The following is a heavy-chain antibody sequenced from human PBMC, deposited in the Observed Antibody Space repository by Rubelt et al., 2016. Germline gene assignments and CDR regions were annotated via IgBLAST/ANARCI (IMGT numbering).Heavy chain of an antibody. J-gene: IGHJ3*02. CDR2: ISSSSKTI. D-gene: IGHD3-10*01. CDR1: GFTFSSYS. Sequence: EVQLVESGGGLVQPGGSLRLSCAASGFTFSSYSMNWVRQAPGKGLEWVSHISSSSKTIYYADSVKGRFTISRDNAKNSLYLQMNSLRDEDTAGYYWARDRSSGSLNVCDIWGQGTMVTVSS. CDR3: ARDRSSGSLNVCDI. V-gene: IGHV3-48*02.